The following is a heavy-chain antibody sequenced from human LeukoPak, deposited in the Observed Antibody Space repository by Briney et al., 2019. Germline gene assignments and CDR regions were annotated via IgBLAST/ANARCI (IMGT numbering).Heavy chain of an antibody. Sequence: PGGSLRLSCAASGISFSSYWMSWVRQAPGKGLEWVANIKRDGSEKHYVDPVKGRFTISRDNAKNSLYLQMNSLRAEDTTVYYCARGNFFEIWGQGTTVTVSS. CDR2: IKRDGSEK. CDR3: ARGNFFEI. D-gene: IGHD5-24*01. CDR1: GISFSSYW. J-gene: IGHJ3*02. V-gene: IGHV3-7*04.